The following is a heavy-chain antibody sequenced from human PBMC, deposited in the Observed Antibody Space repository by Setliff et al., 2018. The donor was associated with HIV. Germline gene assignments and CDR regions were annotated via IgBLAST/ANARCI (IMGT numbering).Heavy chain of an antibody. CDR2: IYETGST. J-gene: IGHJ6*03. D-gene: IGHD5-18*01. CDR1: GDSISGYY. CDR3: AIDGYTNGYGYYYFYMDV. V-gene: IGHV4-59*12. Sequence: SETLSLTCTVSGDSISGYYWSWIRQSPGKGLEWIGFIYETGSTYYNPSLKSRVSISIDTSKNQFSLKLSSVTAADTAVYFCAIDGYTNGYGYYYFYMDVWGKGTTVTVSS.